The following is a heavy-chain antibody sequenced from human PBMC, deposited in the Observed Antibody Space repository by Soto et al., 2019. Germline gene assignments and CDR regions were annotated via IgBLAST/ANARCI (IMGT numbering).Heavy chain of an antibody. Sequence: SVKVSCTASGGTFSSYAISWVRQAPGQGLEWMGGIIPIFGTANYAQKFQGRVTMTTDTSTSTAYMELRSLRSDDTAVYYCARSGVWEPRDYWGQGTLVTVSS. J-gene: IGHJ4*02. CDR2: IIPIFGTA. CDR1: GGTFSSYA. D-gene: IGHD1-26*01. CDR3: ARSGVWEPRDY. V-gene: IGHV1-69*05.